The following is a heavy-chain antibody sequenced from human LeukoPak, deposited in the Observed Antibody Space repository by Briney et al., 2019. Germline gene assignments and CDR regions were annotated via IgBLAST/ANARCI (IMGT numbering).Heavy chain of an antibody. J-gene: IGHJ6*02. CDR2: INHSRST. V-gene: IGHV4-34*01. CDR1: GGSFSGYY. Sequence: SETLSLTCAVSGGSFSGYYWSWIRQPPGKGLEWIGEINHSRSTNYNPSLKSRVTISVATSKNQFSLKLSSVTAADTAVYYCARGPRYYYDSSAQVYYYHYGMDVWGQGTTVTVSS. D-gene: IGHD3-22*01. CDR3: ARGPRYYYDSSAQVYYYHYGMDV.